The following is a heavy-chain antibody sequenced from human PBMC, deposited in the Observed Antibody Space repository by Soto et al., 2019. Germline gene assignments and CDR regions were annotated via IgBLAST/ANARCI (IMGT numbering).Heavy chain of an antibody. CDR2: IYYSGST. V-gene: IGHV4-59*01. J-gene: IGHJ2*01. Sequence: SETLSLTCTVSGGSISSYYWSWIRQPPGKGLEWIGYIYYSGSTNYNPSLKSRVTISVDTSKNQFSLKLSSVTAADTAVYYCARVFMVRGVISQYFDLCGRGTLVT. CDR3: ARVFMVRGVISQYFDL. CDR1: GGSISSYY. D-gene: IGHD3-10*01.